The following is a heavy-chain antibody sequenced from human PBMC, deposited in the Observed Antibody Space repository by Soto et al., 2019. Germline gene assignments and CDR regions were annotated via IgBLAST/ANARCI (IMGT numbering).Heavy chain of an antibody. CDR1: GGSISSSRYY. D-gene: IGHD3-3*01. J-gene: IGHJ3*01. Sequence: QLQLQESGPRLVKPSETLSLTCTVYGGSISSSRYYWGWIRQPPGKGLEWIGSIYYSGSTYYNPSLKSRVTLAVDTSKSQFPLKRSSVTAADTAMYYCAIPTDFWSGYPAAFDLLGQALMITVSS. CDR3: AIPTDFWSGYPAAFDL. V-gene: IGHV4-39*01. CDR2: IYYSGST.